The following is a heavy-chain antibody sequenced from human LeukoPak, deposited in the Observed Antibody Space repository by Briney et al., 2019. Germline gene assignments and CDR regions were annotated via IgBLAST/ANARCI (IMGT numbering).Heavy chain of an antibody. CDR3: ARGATDSYYMDV. CDR1: GFTFSSYG. CDR2: IRYGGSST. D-gene: IGHD1-26*01. V-gene: IGHV3-30*02. Sequence: PGGSLRLSCAASGFTFSSYGMHWARQAPGKGLEGVTFIRYGGSSTYYAASVKGRFTISRDNSKNTLYLQMNSLRAEDTVVYFCARGATDSYYMDVWGKGTSVTVSS. J-gene: IGHJ6*03.